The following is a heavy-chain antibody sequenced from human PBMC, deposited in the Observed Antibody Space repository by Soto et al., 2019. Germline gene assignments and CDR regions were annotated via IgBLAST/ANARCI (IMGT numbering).Heavy chain of an antibody. D-gene: IGHD3-10*01. CDR3: ARVYRYYYGSVSYPGWFDP. CDR1: GGSFIGYY. CDR2: INHSGST. J-gene: IGHJ5*02. Sequence: QVQLQQWGAGLLKPSETLSLTCAVYGGSFIGYYWSWIRQPPGQGLEWIGEINHSGSTNYNPSLKSRVTISVDTSKDQFSLKLSSVTAADTAVYYCARVYRYYYGSVSYPGWFDPWGQGTLVTVSS. V-gene: IGHV4-34*01.